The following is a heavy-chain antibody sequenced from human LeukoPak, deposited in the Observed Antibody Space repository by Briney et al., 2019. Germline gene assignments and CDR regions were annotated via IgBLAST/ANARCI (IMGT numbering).Heavy chain of an antibody. CDR1: GGTFSSYA. Sequence: SVKVSCKASGGTFSSYAISWVRQAPGQGLEWMGGIIPIFGTANYAQKFQGRVTITADESTSTAYMELRSLRSDDTAVYYCARDARILPLVLGNDYWGQGTLVTVSS. CDR3: ARDARILPLVLGNDY. D-gene: IGHD6-13*01. CDR2: IIPIFGTA. J-gene: IGHJ4*02. V-gene: IGHV1-69*13.